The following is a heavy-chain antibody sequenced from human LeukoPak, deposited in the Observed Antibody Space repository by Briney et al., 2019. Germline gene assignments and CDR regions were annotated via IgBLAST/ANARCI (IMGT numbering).Heavy chain of an antibody. D-gene: IGHD6-19*01. CDR3: ARASSGWSPFDY. J-gene: IGHJ4*02. CDR2: INSDGRST. Sequence: GGSLRLSCAASGFTFSSYWMHWVRQAPGKGLVWVSRINSDGRSTSYADSVKGRFTISRDNAKNTLYLQMNSLRAEDTAVYYCARASSGWSPFDYWGQGTLVTVSS. CDR1: GFTFSSYW. V-gene: IGHV3-74*01.